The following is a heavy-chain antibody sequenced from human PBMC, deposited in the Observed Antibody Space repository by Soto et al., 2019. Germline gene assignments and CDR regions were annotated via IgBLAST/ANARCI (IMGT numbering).Heavy chain of an antibody. CDR2: ISWNSGSI. V-gene: IGHV3-9*01. D-gene: IGHD4-17*01. Sequence: RRLSCAASGFTFDDYAMHWVRQAPGKGLEWVAGISWNSGSIGYADSVKGRFTISRDNAKNSLYLQMNSLRAEDTALYYCAKDRTVTTHYYYYGMDVWGQGTTVTVSS. CDR3: AKDRTVTTHYYYYGMDV. CDR1: GFTFDDYA. J-gene: IGHJ6*02.